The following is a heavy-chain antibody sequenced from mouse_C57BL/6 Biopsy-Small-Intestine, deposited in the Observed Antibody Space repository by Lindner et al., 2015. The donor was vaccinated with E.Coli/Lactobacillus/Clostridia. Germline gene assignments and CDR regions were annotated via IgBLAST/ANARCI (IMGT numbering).Heavy chain of an antibody. J-gene: IGHJ2*01. CDR2: IYPGDGDT. CDR1: GYTFGKYW. Sequence: VQLQESGAELVKPGASVTISCRPSGYTFGKYWMNWVKQRPGKGLEWIGQIYPGDGDTDYSGNFRAKATLTADKSSTTAYMQLSSLTSEDSAVYFCARGERGDFDYWGQGTTLTVSS. V-gene: IGHV1-80*01. CDR3: ARGERGDFDY.